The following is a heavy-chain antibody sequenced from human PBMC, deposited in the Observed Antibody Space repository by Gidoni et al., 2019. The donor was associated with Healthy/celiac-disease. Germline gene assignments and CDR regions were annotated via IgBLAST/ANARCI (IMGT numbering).Heavy chain of an antibody. CDR3: ARDQIASSDY. CDR2: ISYDGSNK. V-gene: IGHV3-30-3*01. J-gene: IGHJ4*02. CDR1: GFTFSSYA. Sequence: QVQLVESGGGVVQPGRSLRLSCAASGFTFSSYAMHWVSQAPGQGLERVAVISYDGSNKYYADSVKGRFTISRDKSKNKLYLQMNSLRAEDTAVYYCARDQIASSDYWGQGTLVTVSS.